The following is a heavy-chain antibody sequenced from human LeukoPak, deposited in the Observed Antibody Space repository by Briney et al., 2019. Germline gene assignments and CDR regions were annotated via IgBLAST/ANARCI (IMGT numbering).Heavy chain of an antibody. V-gene: IGHV3-33*01. CDR3: ARGVDYYDSSGTIDY. J-gene: IGHJ4*02. D-gene: IGHD3-22*01. CDR1: GFTFSSYA. CDR2: VWYDGSKT. Sequence: GGSLRLSCAASGFTFSSYAMHWVRQAPGKGLEWVAVVWYDGSKTYSADSVKGRITISRDDSKNTLYLQMNSLRAEDTAVYYCARGVDYYDSSGTIDYWGQGTLVTVSS.